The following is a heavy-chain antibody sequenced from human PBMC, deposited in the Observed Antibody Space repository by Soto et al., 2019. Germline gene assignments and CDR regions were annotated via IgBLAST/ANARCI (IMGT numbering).Heavy chain of an antibody. J-gene: IGHJ4*02. V-gene: IGHV3-21*02. CDR3: ARELSIMIRAYN. CDR2: IGTSDGST. Sequence: EVQLVESGGGLVKPGGSLRLSCAASGFTFSSHNIYWFRQPPGKGLEWVSSIGTSDGSTFYADSVRGRFTISKDNAKNSVYLQMDSLRAEDTAIYHCARELSIMIRAYNRGQGTLVTVSS. D-gene: IGHD3-16*01. CDR1: GFTFSSHN.